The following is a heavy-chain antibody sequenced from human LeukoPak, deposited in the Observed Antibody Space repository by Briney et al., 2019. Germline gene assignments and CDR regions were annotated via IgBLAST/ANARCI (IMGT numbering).Heavy chain of an antibody. CDR1: GGTFSSYA. CDR3: ARAIRGSKIASRYYIYYMDI. D-gene: IGHD3-10*01. Sequence: SVKVSCKASGGTFSSYAINWVRQAPGQGLEWMGGIIPIFDTTNYAQNFQGRVTITADKSTNTAYMELSSLRSEDTAVYYCARAIRGSKIASRYYIYYMDIWGKGTTVTVSS. J-gene: IGHJ6*03. CDR2: IIPIFDTT. V-gene: IGHV1-69*06.